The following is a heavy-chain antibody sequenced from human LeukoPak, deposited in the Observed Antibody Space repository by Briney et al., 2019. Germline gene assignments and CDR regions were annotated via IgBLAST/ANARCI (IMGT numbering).Heavy chain of an antibody. CDR1: GFAFSSYS. V-gene: IGHV3-21*01. Sequence: GGSLRLSCAASGFAFSSYSMNWVRQAPGKGLEWVSSISSGSNYIYYADSMKGRFTISRDNAKNSLYLQMNSLRAEDTAVYYCARDNWGLDYWGQGTLVTVSS. CDR3: ARDNWGLDY. J-gene: IGHJ4*02. D-gene: IGHD7-27*01. CDR2: ISSGSNYI.